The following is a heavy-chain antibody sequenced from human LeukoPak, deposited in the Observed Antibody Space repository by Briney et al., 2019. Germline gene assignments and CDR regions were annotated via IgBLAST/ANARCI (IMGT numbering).Heavy chain of an antibody. V-gene: IGHV4-59*01. CDR3: ARDRSSGWTGVFDI. J-gene: IGHJ3*02. Sequence: SETLSLTCNVSGGSISSYYWSWIRQPPGKGLEWIGYIYYSGSTKYNPSLESRVTILIDTSKNHFSLKLSSVTAADTAVYYCARDRSSGWTGVFDIWGRGTMVTVSS. CDR2: IYYSGST. CDR1: GGSISSYY. D-gene: IGHD6-19*01.